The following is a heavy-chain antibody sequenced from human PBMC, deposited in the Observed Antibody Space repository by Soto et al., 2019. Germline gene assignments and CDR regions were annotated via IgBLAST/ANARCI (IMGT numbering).Heavy chain of an antibody. V-gene: IGHV4-34*01. CDR1: GGSFSPYY. J-gene: IGHJ4*02. Sequence: QVPLQQWGTGRLRPSETLSLTCAVYGGSFSPYYWAWIRQPPGKGLEWIGEIYSGGGTNYNPSLKSRVTISVDASKNQSSLSLTSVTAADTAVYYCARGGVKWCLSLSCPVLDSWGQGTLVTVSS. CDR2: IYSGGGT. D-gene: IGHD2-15*01. CDR3: ARGGVKWCLSLSCPVLDS.